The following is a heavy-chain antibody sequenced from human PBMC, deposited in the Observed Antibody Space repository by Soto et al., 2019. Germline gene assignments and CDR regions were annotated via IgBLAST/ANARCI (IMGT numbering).Heavy chain of an antibody. CDR3: AKDQDYDGSGKTFEY. CDR1: GFSFWKYA. D-gene: IGHD3-22*01. J-gene: IGHJ4*02. Sequence: EVQLLESGGGLVQPGGSLRLSCAASGFSFWKYAMSWVRQAPGKGLEWVSVISGSGGNTNYADSVKGRFAISRDNSKNTLYLQVNRLRAEDTAIYYCAKDQDYDGSGKTFEYWGQGTLVTVSS. V-gene: IGHV3-23*01. CDR2: ISGSGGNT.